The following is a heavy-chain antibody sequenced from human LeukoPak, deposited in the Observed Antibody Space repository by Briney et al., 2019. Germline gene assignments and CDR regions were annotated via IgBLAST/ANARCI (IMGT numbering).Heavy chain of an antibody. CDR3: AKAGLRGASPYNWFDP. CDR2: ISWNSGSI. D-gene: IGHD3-10*01. J-gene: IGHJ5*02. Sequence: GRSLRLSCAASGFTFDDYAMHWVRHAPGKGLEWVSGISWNSGSIGYADSVKGRFTISRDNAKNSLYLQMNSLRAEDTALYYCAKAGLRGASPYNWFDPWGQGTLVTISS. CDR1: GFTFDDYA. V-gene: IGHV3-9*01.